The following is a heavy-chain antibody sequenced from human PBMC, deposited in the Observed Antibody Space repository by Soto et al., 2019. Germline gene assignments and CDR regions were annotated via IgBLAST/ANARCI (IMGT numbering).Heavy chain of an antibody. J-gene: IGHJ5*02. V-gene: IGHV1-8*01. D-gene: IGHD3-22*01. Sequence: ASVKVSCKASGYTFTSYDINWVRQATGQGLEWMGWMNPNGGNTGYAQKFQGRVTMTRNTSISTAYMELSSLRSEDTAVYYCARGLYYYDSSGYYLGSWFDPWGQGTLVTVSS. CDR3: ARGLYYYDSSGYYLGSWFDP. CDR2: MNPNGGNT. CDR1: GYTFTSYD.